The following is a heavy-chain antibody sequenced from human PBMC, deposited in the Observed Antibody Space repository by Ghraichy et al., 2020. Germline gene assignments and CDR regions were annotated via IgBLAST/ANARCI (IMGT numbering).Heavy chain of an antibody. V-gene: IGHV4-4*02. Sequence: SETLSLTCAVSGDSISNNNWWSWVRQPPGKGLEWIGEIYHTGSTNYNPSLKSRVTISLDKSRNQFSLKLNSVTAADTAVYYCARDEGSGNFGMDVWGQGTTVTVSS. CDR1: GDSISNNNW. CDR3: ARDEGSGNFGMDV. J-gene: IGHJ6*02. CDR2: IYHTGST.